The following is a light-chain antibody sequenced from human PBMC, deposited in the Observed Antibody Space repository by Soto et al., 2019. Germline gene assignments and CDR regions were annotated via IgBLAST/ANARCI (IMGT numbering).Light chain of an antibody. CDR1: SSDGGGYNY. CDR2: EVS. Sequence: QSALTQPASVSGSPGQSITISCTVSSSDGGGYNYVSWYQQHPGKAPKLMIYEVSNRPSGVSNRFSGSKSGNTASLTISGLQAEDEADYYCSSYTSSSTLLYVFGTGTKVTVL. CDR3: SSYTSSSTLLYV. V-gene: IGLV2-14*01. J-gene: IGLJ1*01.